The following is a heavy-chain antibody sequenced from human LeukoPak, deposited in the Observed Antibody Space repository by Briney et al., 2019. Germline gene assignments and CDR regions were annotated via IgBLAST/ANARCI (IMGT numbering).Heavy chain of an antibody. Sequence: PSETLSLTCTVSGDSISSSDYYWTWIRQPPGKGLEWIGNIYYNGNTYYNSSLKSRVTISVDTSKNQFSLNLSSVTAADTAVYYCARRELWYYYDSSGYPHAFDIWGQGTMVTVSS. CDR1: GDSISSSDYY. CDR2: IYYNGNT. D-gene: IGHD3-22*01. V-gene: IGHV4-39*07. J-gene: IGHJ3*02. CDR3: ARRELWYYYDSSGYPHAFDI.